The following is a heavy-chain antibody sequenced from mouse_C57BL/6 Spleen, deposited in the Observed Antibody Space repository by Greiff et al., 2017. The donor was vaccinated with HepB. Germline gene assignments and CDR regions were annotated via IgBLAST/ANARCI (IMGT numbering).Heavy chain of an antibody. J-gene: IGHJ1*03. CDR1: GYTFTDYN. CDR3: ARRRTGKGDWYFDV. V-gene: IGHV1-22*01. D-gene: IGHD4-1*01. Sequence: EVQLQESGPELVKPGASVKTSCKASGYTFTDYNMHWVKQSHGKSLEWIGYINPNNGGTSYNQKFKGKATLTVNKSSSTAYMELRSLTSEDSAVYYCARRRTGKGDWYFDVWGTGTTVTVSS. CDR2: INPNNGGT.